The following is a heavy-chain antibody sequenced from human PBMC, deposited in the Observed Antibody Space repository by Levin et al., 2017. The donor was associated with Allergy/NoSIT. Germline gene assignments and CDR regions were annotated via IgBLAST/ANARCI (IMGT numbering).Heavy chain of an antibody. D-gene: IGHD3-16*01. Sequence: HTGGSLRLSCAASGFTVSNNYMSWVRQAPGKGLEWVSVIYSGGSTYYADSVKGRFTISRDNSKNTLYLQMNSLRAEDTALYYCARGGAYHDFVWGSFGYWGQGTLVTVSS. V-gene: IGHV3-53*01. J-gene: IGHJ4*02. CDR1: GFTVSNNY. CDR3: ARGGAYHDFVWGSFGY. CDR2: IYSGGST.